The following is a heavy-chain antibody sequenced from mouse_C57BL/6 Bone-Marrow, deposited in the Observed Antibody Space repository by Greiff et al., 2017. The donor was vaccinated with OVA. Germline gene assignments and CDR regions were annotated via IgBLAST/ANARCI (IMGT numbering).Heavy chain of an antibody. J-gene: IGHJ2*01. Sequence: DVHLVESGPELVKPGASVKISCKASGYSFTGYYMNWVKQSPEKSLEWIGEINPSTGGTTYNQKFKAKATLTVDKSSSTAYMQLKSLTSEDSAVYYCARSGNGDYWGQGTTLTVSS. CDR3: ARSGNGDY. CDR2: INPSTGGT. D-gene: IGHD3-2*02. V-gene: IGHV1-42*01. CDR1: GYSFTGYY.